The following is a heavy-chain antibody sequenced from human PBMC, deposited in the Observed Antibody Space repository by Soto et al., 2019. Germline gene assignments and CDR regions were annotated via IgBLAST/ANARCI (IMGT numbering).Heavy chain of an antibody. Sequence: GGSLRLSCAASGFTFSSYAMSWVRQAPGKGLEWVSAISGSGGSTYYADSVKGRFTISRDNSKNTLYLQMNSLRAEDTAVYYSAKDNPRTSNFESLYTIDGGMEVWGQGTTVTVS. D-gene: IGHD3-16*02. CDR3: AKDNPRTSNFESLYTIDGGMEV. CDR1: GFTFSSYA. J-gene: IGHJ6*02. V-gene: IGHV3-23*01. CDR2: ISGSGGST.